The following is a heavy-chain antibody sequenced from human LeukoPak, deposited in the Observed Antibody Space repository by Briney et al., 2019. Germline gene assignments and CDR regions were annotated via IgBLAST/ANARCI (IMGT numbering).Heavy chain of an antibody. J-gene: IGHJ5*02. CDR3: ARDLDIVVVPAAYNWFDP. Sequence: ASVKVSCKASGGTFSSYAISWVRQAPGQGLEWMGRIIPIFGIANYAQKFQGRVTITADKSTSTAYMELSSLRSEDTAVYCCARDLDIVVVPAAYNWFDPWGQGTLVTVSS. CDR2: IIPIFGIA. V-gene: IGHV1-69*04. D-gene: IGHD2-2*03. CDR1: GGTFSSYA.